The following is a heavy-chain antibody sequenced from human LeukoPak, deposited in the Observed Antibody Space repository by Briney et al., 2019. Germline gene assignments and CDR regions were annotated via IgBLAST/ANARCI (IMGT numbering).Heavy chain of an antibody. J-gene: IGHJ4*02. CDR2: VNHGGST. Sequence: SETLSLTCAVYGGSFSGYYWSWIRQPPGKGLEWIGEVNHGGSTNYNPSLKSRVTISIDTSKNQFSLKLSSVTAADTAVYYCARDYVGVAGMFDYWGQGTLVTVSS. V-gene: IGHV4-34*01. CDR1: GGSFSGYY. D-gene: IGHD6-19*01. CDR3: ARDYVGVAGMFDY.